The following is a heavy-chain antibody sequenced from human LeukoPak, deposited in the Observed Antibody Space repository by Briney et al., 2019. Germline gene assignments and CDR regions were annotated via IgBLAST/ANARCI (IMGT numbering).Heavy chain of an antibody. CDR2: INHSGST. CDR3: AKDLRRLRQGAGGDYFDY. J-gene: IGHJ4*02. V-gene: IGHV4-39*07. D-gene: IGHD2-21*01. Sequence: SETLSLTCTVSGGSISSSSYYWSWIRQPPGKGLEWIGEINHSGSTNYNPSLKSRVTISVDTSKNQFSLKLSSVTAADTAVYYCAKDLRRLRQGAGGDYFDYWGQGTLVTVSS. CDR1: GGSISSSSYY.